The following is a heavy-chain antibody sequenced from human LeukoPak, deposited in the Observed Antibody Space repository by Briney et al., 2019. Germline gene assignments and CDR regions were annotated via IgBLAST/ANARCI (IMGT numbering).Heavy chain of an antibody. D-gene: IGHD2-2*01. CDR1: GFTFSDYY. J-gene: IGHJ4*02. CDR2: ISSSGSTI. V-gene: IGHV3-11*01. Sequence: PGGSLRLSCAASGFTFSDYYMSWIRQAPGKGLEWVSYISSSGSTIYYADSVKGRFTISRDNAKNSLYLQMNSLRAEDTAVYYCAKDSYCSSTSCYPHLFFDYWGQGTLVTVSS. CDR3: AKDSYCSSTSCYPHLFFDY.